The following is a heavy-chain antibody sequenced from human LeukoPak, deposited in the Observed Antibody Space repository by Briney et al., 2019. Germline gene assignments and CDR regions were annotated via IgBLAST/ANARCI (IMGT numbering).Heavy chain of an antibody. D-gene: IGHD2-15*01. CDR2: IKSKTDGGTT. CDR1: GFTFSNAW. V-gene: IGHV3-15*01. J-gene: IGHJ4*02. CDR3: TTDPNIVVVVAATDFDY. Sequence: PGGSLRLSCAASGFTFSNAWMSWVRQAPGKGLEWVGRIKSKTDGGTTDYAAPVKGRFTISRGDSKNTLYLQMNSLKTEDTAVYYCTTDPNIVVVVAATDFDYWGQGTLVTVSS.